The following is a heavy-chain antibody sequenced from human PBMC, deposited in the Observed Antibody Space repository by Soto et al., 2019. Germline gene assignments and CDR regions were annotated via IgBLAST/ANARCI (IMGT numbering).Heavy chain of an antibody. V-gene: IGHV3-33*06. J-gene: IGHJ4*02. Sequence: QVQLVESGGGVVQPGRSLRLSCAASGFPFSDHGMHWVRQAPGKGLEWVAVIWNYESQKFYGDAVRGRFTISRDNSKNTVYLQIDRLRVEDMALYYCVKDACCGDCGQPGGLDYWGQGHLVTVSS. D-gene: IGHD2-21*02. CDR2: IWNYESQK. CDR3: VKDACCGDCGQPGGLDY. CDR1: GFPFSDHG.